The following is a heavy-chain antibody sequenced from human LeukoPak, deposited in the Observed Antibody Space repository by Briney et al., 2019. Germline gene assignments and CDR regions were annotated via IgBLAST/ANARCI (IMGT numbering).Heavy chain of an antibody. CDR3: ARDATNVEMATISDY. CDR2: IRHDGSIE. J-gene: IGHJ4*02. V-gene: IGHV3-30*02. D-gene: IGHD5-24*01. CDR1: GFTFNSYG. Sequence: GGSLRLSCAASGFTFNSYGMHWVRQAPGKGLEWVAFIRHDGSIEYYADSVKGRFTISRDNAKNSLYLQMNSLRAEDTAVYYCARDATNVEMATISDYWGQGTLVTVSS.